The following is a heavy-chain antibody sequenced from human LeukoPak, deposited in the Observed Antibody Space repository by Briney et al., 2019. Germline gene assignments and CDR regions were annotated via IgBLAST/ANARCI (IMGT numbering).Heavy chain of an antibody. CDR1: GFTFSSYD. Sequence: PGGSLRLSCAASGFTFSSYDMHWVRQAPGKGLEWVAVISYDGSNKYYADSVKGRFTISRDNSKNTLYLQMNSLRAEDTAVYYCAKDLMITFGGVIVPLDYWGQGTLVTVSS. CDR2: ISYDGSNK. J-gene: IGHJ4*02. V-gene: IGHV3-30*18. CDR3: AKDLMITFGGVIVPLDY. D-gene: IGHD3-16*02.